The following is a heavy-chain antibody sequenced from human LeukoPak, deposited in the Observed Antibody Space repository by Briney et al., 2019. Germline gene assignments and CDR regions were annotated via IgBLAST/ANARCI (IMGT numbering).Heavy chain of an antibody. CDR1: GGSFSGYY. Sequence: SETLSLTCAVYGGSFSGYYWSWIRQPPGKGLEWIGEINHSGSTNYNPSLKSRVTISVDTSKNQFSLKLSSVTAADTAVYYCAGRRRYQADLVWFDPWGQGTLVTVSS. J-gene: IGHJ5*02. CDR3: AGRRRYQADLVWFDP. CDR2: INHSGST. D-gene: IGHD3-9*01. V-gene: IGHV4-34*01.